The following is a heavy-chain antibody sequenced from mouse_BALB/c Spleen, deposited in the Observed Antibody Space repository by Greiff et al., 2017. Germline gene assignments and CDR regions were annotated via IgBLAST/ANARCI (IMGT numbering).Heavy chain of an antibody. CDR3: ARWWITTDY. V-gene: IGHV1-69*02. Sequence: QVQLQQPGAELVKPGAPVKLSCKASGYTFTSYWMNWVKQRPGRGLEWIGRIDPSDSETHYNQKFKDKATLTVDKSSSTAYIQLSSLTSEDSAVYYCARWWITTDYWGQGTTLTVSS. D-gene: IGHD1-1*01. CDR1: GYTFTSYW. J-gene: IGHJ2*01. CDR2: IDPSDSET.